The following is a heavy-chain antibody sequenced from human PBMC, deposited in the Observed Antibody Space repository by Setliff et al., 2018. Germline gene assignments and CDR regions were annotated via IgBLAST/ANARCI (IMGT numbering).Heavy chain of an antibody. CDR3: AREQWLDPPGYYYMDV. V-gene: IGHV4-4*07. Sequence: SETLSPTCTVSGGSISSYYWSWIRQPAGKGLEWIGHIYIGGSANYNPSLKSRVTMSIDTSKNQFSLKLNSVTAADMAVYYCAREQWLDPPGYYYMDVWAKGTTVTVSS. D-gene: IGHD6-19*01. CDR1: GGSISSYY. J-gene: IGHJ6*03. CDR2: IYIGGSA.